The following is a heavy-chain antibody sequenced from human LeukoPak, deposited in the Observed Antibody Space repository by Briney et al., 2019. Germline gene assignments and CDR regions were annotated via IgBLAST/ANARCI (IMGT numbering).Heavy chain of an antibody. Sequence: SETLSLTCSVSGTSITHYFWSWIRHSAGQRLEWIGRISTHGTTTYNPSLNSRVTMSRDTSRSQVSLKLSSVTAADTAIYYCARDVTGTTNAFDIWGQGRMVTVSS. D-gene: IGHD1-20*01. J-gene: IGHJ3*02. CDR1: GTSITHYF. CDR3: ARDVTGTTNAFDI. CDR2: ISTHGTT. V-gene: IGHV4-4*07.